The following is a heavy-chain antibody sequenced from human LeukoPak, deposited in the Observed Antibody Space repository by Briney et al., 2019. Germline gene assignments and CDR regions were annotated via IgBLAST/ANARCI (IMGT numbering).Heavy chain of an antibody. D-gene: IGHD6-13*01. CDR1: GGSFSGYY. CDR3: ARRTYSSSY. V-gene: IGHV4-34*01. J-gene: IGHJ4*02. Sequence: SETLSLTCAVYGGSFSGYYWSCIRQPPGKGLEWIGEINHSGSTNYNPSLKSRVTISVDTSKNQFSLKLSSVTAADTAVYYCARRTYSSSYWGQGTLVTVSS. CDR2: INHSGST.